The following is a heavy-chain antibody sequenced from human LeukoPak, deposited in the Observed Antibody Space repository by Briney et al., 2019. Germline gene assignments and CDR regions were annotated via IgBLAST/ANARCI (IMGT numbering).Heavy chain of an antibody. V-gene: IGHV3-7*01. CDR1: GFTFSSYW. Sequence: GGSLRLSCAASGFTFSSYWMSWVRQAPGKGLEWVANIKQDGSEKYYVDSVKGRFTISRDNAKNSLYLQMNSLRAEDTAVYYCAREDLPTYYYYYMDVWGKGTTVTISS. J-gene: IGHJ6*03. CDR3: AREDLPTYYYYYMDV. CDR2: IKQDGSEK.